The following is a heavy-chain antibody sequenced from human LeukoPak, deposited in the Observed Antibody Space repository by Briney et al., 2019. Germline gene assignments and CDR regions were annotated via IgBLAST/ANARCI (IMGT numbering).Heavy chain of an antibody. CDR2: INPNSGNT. D-gene: IGHD1-26*01. CDR3: ARTLGPEWELQGY. V-gene: IGHV1-8*02. J-gene: IGHJ4*02. Sequence: GASVQVSCKASRYTLSGYYMHWVRQAPGQGLEWMGWINPNSGNTGYAQKFQGRVTKTRNTSLSTAYMAMSSLRSEDTAVYYCARTLGPEWELQGYWGQGTLVTVSS. CDR1: RYTLSGYY.